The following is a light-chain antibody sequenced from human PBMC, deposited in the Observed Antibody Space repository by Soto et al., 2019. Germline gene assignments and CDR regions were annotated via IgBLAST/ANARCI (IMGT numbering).Light chain of an antibody. V-gene: IGKV3-20*01. Sequence: EIVLTQSPGTLSLSPGERATLSCRASQSVSSSYLAWYQQKPGQAPRLLIYGASSRATGIPDRLRGSGSGTEFNITISRLEPEDFAVYYCQEYGRSPHMYTFGQGTNLEIK. J-gene: IGKJ2*01. CDR3: QEYGRSPHMYT. CDR1: QSVSSSY. CDR2: GAS.